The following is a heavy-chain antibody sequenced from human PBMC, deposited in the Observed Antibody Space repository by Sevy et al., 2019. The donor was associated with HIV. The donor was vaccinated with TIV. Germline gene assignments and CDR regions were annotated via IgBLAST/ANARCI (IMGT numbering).Heavy chain of an antibody. CDR3: VKVAGSGTYYSGDFHY. CDR1: GFTFSSYA. D-gene: IGHD3-10*01. J-gene: IGHJ4*02. Sequence: GGSLRLSCAASGFTFSSYAMSWVRQAPGKGLEWVSGISGSGVSTYYAGSVKGRFTISRDNSQNTLYLQMNSLRAEDTAVYYCVKVAGSGTYYSGDFHYWGQGILVTVSS. V-gene: IGHV3-23*01. CDR2: ISGSGVST.